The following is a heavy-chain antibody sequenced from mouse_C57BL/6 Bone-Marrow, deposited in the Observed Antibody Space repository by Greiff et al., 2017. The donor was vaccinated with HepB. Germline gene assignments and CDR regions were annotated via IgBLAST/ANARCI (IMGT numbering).Heavy chain of an antibody. V-gene: IGHV1-64*01. CDR2: IHPNSGST. D-gene: IGHD2-5*01. J-gene: IGHJ2*01. CDR1: GYTFTSYW. CDR3: ARDYNNYVYFDY. Sequence: QVQLQQPGAELVKPGASVKLSCKASGYTFTSYWMHWVKQRPGQGLEWIGMIHPNSGSTNYNEKFKSKATLTVDKSSSTAYMQLSSLTSEDSAVYYCARDYNNYVYFDYWGQGTTLTVSS.